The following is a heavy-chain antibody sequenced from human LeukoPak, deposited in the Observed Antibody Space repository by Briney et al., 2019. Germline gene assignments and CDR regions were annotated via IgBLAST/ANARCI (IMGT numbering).Heavy chain of an antibody. J-gene: IGHJ4*02. CDR1: GGSISSYY. D-gene: IGHD6-19*01. V-gene: IGHV4-4*07. Sequence: SETLSFTCTVSGGSISSYYWSWIRQPAGKGLEWIGRIQTSGSTNYNPSLKSRVTMSVDTSKNQFSLKMTSVTAADTAVYYCAREAVAGTGRGLDYWGQGTLVTVSS. CDR3: AREAVAGTGRGLDY. CDR2: IQTSGST.